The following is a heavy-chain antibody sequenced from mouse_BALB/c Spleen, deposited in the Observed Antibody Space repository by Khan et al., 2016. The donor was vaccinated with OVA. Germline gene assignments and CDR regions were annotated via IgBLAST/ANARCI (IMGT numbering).Heavy chain of an antibody. J-gene: IGHJ3*01. V-gene: IGHV1-4*01. CDR3: TRAGAYYRSDGWFAY. CDR2: INPSSSYP. Sequence: QVQLQQSGAELARPGASVKMSCKASGYTFTSYTMHWVKQRPGQGLEWIGYINPSSSYPNYNQKFKDKATLTADKSYSTAYMQLSSLTSEDSAAYYCTRAGAYYRSDGWFAYWGQGTLVTVSA. CDR1: GYTFTSYT. D-gene: IGHD2-14*01.